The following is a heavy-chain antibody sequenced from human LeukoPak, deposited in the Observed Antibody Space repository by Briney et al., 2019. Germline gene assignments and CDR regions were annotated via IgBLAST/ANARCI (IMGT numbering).Heavy chain of an antibody. Sequence: ASVKVSCKASGYTFTSYDINWVRQATGQGLEWMGWMSPNSGNTGYAQKFQGRVTMTRNTSISTAYMELSSLRSEDTAVYYCARIPASSGYYYAEYFQHWGQGTLVTVSS. J-gene: IGHJ1*01. CDR3: ARIPASSGYYYAEYFQH. V-gene: IGHV1-8*01. CDR1: GYTFTSYD. CDR2: MSPNSGNT. D-gene: IGHD3-22*01.